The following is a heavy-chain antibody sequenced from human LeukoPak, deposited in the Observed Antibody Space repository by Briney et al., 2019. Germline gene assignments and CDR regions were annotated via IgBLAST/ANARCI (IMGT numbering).Heavy chain of an antibody. CDR3: ARDGSSPYYYYMDV. CDR1: GLTFSSYA. Sequence: PGGSLRLSCAASGLTFSSYAVSWVRQAPGKGLEWVSAISGAGDNAFYADSVKGRFTISRDNSKNTLYLQMNSLRAEDTAVYYCARDGSSPYYYYMDVWGKGTTVTVSS. D-gene: IGHD3-10*01. CDR2: ISGAGDNA. J-gene: IGHJ6*03. V-gene: IGHV3-23*01.